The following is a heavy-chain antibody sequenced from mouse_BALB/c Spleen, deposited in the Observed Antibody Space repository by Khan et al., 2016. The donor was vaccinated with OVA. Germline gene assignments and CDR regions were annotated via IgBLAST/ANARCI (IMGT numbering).Heavy chain of an antibody. CDR2: ISYSGST. Sequence: VQLQQSGPGLVKPSQSLSLTCTVTGYSITSGYGWNWIRQFPGNKLEWMGYISYSGSTNYNPSLKSRISITRDTSKNQFFLQLNSVTTEDTATYYCARTTRIKYWGQGTTLTVSS. J-gene: IGHJ2*01. CDR3: ARTTRIKY. D-gene: IGHD2-12*01. V-gene: IGHV3-2*02. CDR1: GYSITSGYG.